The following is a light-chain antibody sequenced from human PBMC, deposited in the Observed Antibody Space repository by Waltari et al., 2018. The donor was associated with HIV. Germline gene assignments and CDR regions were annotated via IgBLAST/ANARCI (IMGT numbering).Light chain of an antibody. J-gene: IGKJ5*01. Sequence: IVLTQSPGTLYLSPGERAALSCRASQTFTVDFLAWYQQRPGQAPSVLIFGASSRATGIPDRFTGSGSGTDFTLTISRLEPEDSAVYYCQQYATSQSITFGQGTRLEI. CDR3: QQYATSQSIT. V-gene: IGKV3-20*01. CDR2: GAS. CDR1: QTFTVDF.